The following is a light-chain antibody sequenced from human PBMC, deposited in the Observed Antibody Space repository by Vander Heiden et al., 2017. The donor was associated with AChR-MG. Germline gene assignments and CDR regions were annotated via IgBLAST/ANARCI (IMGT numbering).Light chain of an antibody. Sequence: SYVLTQPPSVSLAPGKTARITCGGNNIGSKSVHWYQQKPGQAPVLVIYYDTDRPSGIPERFSGSNSKATPTLTISSVEAGDEADYYCQVWDSTRDQVVFGGGTKLTVL. CDR1: NIGSKS. J-gene: IGLJ2*01. CDR3: QVWDSTRDQVV. V-gene: IGLV3-21*04. CDR2: YDT.